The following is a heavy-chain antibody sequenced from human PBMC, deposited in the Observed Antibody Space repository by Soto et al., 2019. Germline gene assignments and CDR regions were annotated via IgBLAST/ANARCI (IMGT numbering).Heavy chain of an antibody. Sequence: SETLSLTCTVSGGSISSYYWSWIRQPPGKGLEWIGYIYYSGSTNYNPSLKSRVTISVDTSKNQFSLKLSSVTAADTAVYYCARGGGYSYDFDYWGQGTLVTVSS. J-gene: IGHJ4*02. V-gene: IGHV4-59*01. CDR1: GGSISSYY. CDR3: ARGGGYSYDFDY. CDR2: IYYSGST. D-gene: IGHD5-18*01.